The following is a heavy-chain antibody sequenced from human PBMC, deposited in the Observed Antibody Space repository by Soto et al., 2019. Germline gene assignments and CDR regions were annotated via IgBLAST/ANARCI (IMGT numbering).Heavy chain of an antibody. J-gene: IGHJ4*02. CDR3: TRDGTEDFWSGYYFDY. CDR1: GFTFSSYA. D-gene: IGHD3-3*01. CDR2: IRSKAYGGTT. V-gene: IGHV3-49*04. Sequence: GGSLRLSCAASGFTFSSYAMTWVRQAPGKGREWVGFIRSKAYGGTTEYAASVKGRFTISRDDSKSIAYLQMNSLKTEDTAVYYCTRDGTEDFWSGYYFDYWGQGTLVTVSS.